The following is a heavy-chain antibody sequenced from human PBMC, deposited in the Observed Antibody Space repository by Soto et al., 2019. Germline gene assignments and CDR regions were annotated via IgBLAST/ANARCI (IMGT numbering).Heavy chain of an antibody. V-gene: IGHV3-53*04. J-gene: IGHJ4*02. CDR1: GFTVRNNY. D-gene: IGHD6-19*01. Sequence: EVQLVESGGGLVQPGGSLRLSCAASGFTVRNNYMSWVRQAPGQGLEWVSVLYSGGNTYYADSVKGRFTISRHNSNNTVYLQMNNLKTEDTAVYYCATDRQWLVLGYWGQGALVTVSS. CDR3: ATDRQWLVLGY. CDR2: LYSGGNT.